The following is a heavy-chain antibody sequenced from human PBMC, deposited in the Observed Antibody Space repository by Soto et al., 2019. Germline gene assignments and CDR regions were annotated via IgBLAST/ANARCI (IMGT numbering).Heavy chain of an antibody. D-gene: IGHD2-2*01. Sequence: SRTLSLTCAISGVSVSSISAAWNWIRPSPSRGLEWLGRTYYRYKWDNDYAVSVKSRITINPDTSKTQFYLKRNAVTPVDTAVYYCARGGIVVVPAARYYGLDVWGQGTTVTVSS. CDR2: TYYRYKWDN. CDR3: ARGGIVVVPAARYYGLDV. J-gene: IGHJ6*02. CDR1: GVSVSSISAA. V-gene: IGHV6-1*01.